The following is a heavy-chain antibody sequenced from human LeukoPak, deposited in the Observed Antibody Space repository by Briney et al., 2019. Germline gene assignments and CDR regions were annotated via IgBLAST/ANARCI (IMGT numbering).Heavy chain of an antibody. D-gene: IGHD2-15*01. CDR2: ISTSGSTI. CDR3: ARQSCSGGNCYVLDS. J-gene: IGHJ5*01. V-gene: IGHV3-48*03. CDR1: GFTFRSYD. Sequence: GGSLRLSCAASGFTFRSYDMIWVRQAPGKGLEWVAYISTSGSTIYYADSVKGRITISRDNAKSSLYLQMNSLRAEDTAVYYCARQSCSGGNCYVLDSWGQGTLVIVSS.